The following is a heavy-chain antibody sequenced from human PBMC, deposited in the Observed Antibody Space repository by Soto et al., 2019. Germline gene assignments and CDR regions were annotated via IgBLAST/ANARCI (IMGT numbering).Heavy chain of an antibody. V-gene: IGHV4-39*01. CDR2: IYYDGNT. J-gene: IGHJ3*02. CDR3: ARTRGLNNWKSPDDAFDI. Sequence: SETLSLTCTVSGDSISSNSHYWGWIRQPPGKGLESIANIYYDGNTYYNPSLKSRVTISLDTSKNQFSLMLSSVTAADTAVYYCARTRGLNNWKSPDDAFDIWGQGTMVTVSS. D-gene: IGHD1-20*01. CDR1: GDSISSNSHY.